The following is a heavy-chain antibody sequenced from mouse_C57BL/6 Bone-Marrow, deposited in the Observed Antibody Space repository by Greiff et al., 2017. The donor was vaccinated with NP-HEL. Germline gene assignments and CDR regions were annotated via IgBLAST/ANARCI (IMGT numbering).Heavy chain of an antibody. CDR1: GYSFTGYY. V-gene: IGHV1-42*01. D-gene: IGHD1-1*01. CDR2: INPSTGGT. CDR3: ARYGSSYAWFAY. J-gene: IGHJ3*01. Sequence: VQLKESGPELVKPGASVKISCKASGYSFTGYYMNWVKQSPEKSLEWIGEINPSTGGTTYNKKFKAKATLTVDKSSSTAYMQLKSLTSEDSAVYYCARYGSSYAWFAYWGQGTLVTVSA.